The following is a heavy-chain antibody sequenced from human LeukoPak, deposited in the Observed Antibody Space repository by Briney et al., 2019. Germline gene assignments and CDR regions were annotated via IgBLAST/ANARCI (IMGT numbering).Heavy chain of an antibody. CDR2: IYPGDSDT. J-gene: IGHJ6*02. CDR1: GYSFTSYW. Sequence: GESLTISCKGSGYSFTSYWIGWVRQMPGKGLEGMGIIYPGDSDTRYSPSFQGQVTISADKSISTAYLQWSSLKASDTAMYYCARHEGTVTTTTYYGMDVWGQGTTVTVS. D-gene: IGHD4-17*01. CDR3: ARHEGTVTTTTYYGMDV. V-gene: IGHV5-51*01.